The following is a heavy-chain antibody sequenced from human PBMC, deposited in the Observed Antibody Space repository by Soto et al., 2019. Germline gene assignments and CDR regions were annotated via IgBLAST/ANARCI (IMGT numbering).Heavy chain of an antibody. J-gene: IGHJ4*02. V-gene: IGHV1-18*04. CDR2: ISAYNGNT. CDR3: ARDRSVLLWFGESQFDY. D-gene: IGHD3-10*01. Sequence: QVQLVQSGAEVKKPGASVKVSCKASGYTFTSYGISWVRQAPGQGLEWIGWISAYNGNTNYAQKLQGRVTMTTDTSTSTAYMELRSLRSDDTAVYYCARDRSVLLWFGESQFDYWGQGTLVTVSS. CDR1: GYTFTSYG.